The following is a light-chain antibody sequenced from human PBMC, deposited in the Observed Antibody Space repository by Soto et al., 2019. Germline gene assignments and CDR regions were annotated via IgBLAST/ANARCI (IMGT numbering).Light chain of an antibody. V-gene: IGLV2-14*01. CDR1: SSDVGAYSY. CDR3: GSYTTSSNYV. Sequence: QSVLTQPASVSGSPGQSITISCTGTSSDVGAYSYVSWYQQHPGKAPKLMIYDVSHRPSGVSHRFSGSKSGNTASLTISGLQAEDEADYYCGSYTTSSNYVFGTGTKVTVL. CDR2: DVS. J-gene: IGLJ1*01.